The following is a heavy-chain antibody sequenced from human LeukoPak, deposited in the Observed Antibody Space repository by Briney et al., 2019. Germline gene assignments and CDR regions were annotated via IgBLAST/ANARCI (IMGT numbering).Heavy chain of an antibody. CDR1: GFAFESYW. CDR2: IKQDGSEK. V-gene: IGHV3-7*01. CDR3: ARGPTGI. J-gene: IGHJ3*02. D-gene: IGHD2-8*02. Sequence: GGSLRLSCAASGFAFESYWMSWVRQAPGKGLEWVANIKQDGSEKYYVDSVKGRFTISRDNAKNSLYLQMNSLRAEDTAAYYCARGPTGIWGQGTMVTVSS.